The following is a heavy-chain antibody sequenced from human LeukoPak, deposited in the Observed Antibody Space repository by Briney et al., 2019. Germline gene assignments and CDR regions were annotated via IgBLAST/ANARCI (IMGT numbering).Heavy chain of an antibody. V-gene: IGHV4-59*12. CDR3: VRDHVSPGLSNWFDP. CDR2: VYYTGST. Sequence: SETLSLTCTVSGGSISSYYWSWVRQPPGKGLEWIGFVYYTGSTNYSPSLKSRLTISITTSKNQFSLKVTSVTASDTAMYYCVRDHVSPGLSNWFDPWGQGTLVTVSS. D-gene: IGHD3-16*01. J-gene: IGHJ5*02. CDR1: GGSISSYY.